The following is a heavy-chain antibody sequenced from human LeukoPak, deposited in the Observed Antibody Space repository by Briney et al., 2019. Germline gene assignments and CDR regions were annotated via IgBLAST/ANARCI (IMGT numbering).Heavy chain of an antibody. CDR3: AKDRGRSSYYELDY. Sequence: PGGSLRLSCAAPGCTFSNYAMTWVPQAPGKGLEWVSSMGGSGGRTYYADSLKGRLTISRDNSKNPLYLQMNSLRDEDTAVYHCAKDRGRSSYYELDYWGQGTLVTVSS. CDR1: GCTFSNYA. D-gene: IGHD1-26*01. CDR2: MGGSGGRT. V-gene: IGHV3-23*01. J-gene: IGHJ4*02.